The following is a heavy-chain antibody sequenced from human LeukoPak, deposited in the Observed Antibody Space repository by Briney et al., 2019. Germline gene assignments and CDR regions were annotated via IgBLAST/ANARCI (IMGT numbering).Heavy chain of an antibody. Sequence: GASVKVSCKASGYTFTSYYMHWVRQAPGQGLEWMGIINPSGGSTSYTQKFRGRVTMTRDTSTSTVYMELSSLRSEDTAVYYCAREGFPPKISDFWSGLGPYYYYGMDVWGQGTTVTVSS. J-gene: IGHJ6*02. D-gene: IGHD3-3*01. CDR3: AREGFPPKISDFWSGLGPYYYYGMDV. V-gene: IGHV1-46*01. CDR1: GYTFTSYY. CDR2: INPSGGST.